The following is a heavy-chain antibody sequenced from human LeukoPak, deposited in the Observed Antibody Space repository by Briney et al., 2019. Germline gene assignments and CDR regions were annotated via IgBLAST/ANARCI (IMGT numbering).Heavy chain of an antibody. V-gene: IGHV3-23*01. CDR2: ISISGGST. J-gene: IGHJ3*02. Sequence: GGSLRLSCAASGFTFSSYAMSWVRQAPGKGLEWVSGISISGGSTFYADSVKGRFTISRDISKNTLYLQMNSLRAEDTAVYYCAKDAISAAARGDAFDIWGQGTMVTVSS. CDR1: GFTFSSYA. D-gene: IGHD6-13*01. CDR3: AKDAISAAARGDAFDI.